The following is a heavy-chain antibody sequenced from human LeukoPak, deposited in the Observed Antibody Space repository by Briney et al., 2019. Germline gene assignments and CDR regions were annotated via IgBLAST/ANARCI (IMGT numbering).Heavy chain of an antibody. J-gene: IGHJ4*02. V-gene: IGHV4-59*11. D-gene: IGHD4-23*01. CDR2: IYYSGST. CDR3: ASDPYGGDYFDY. Sequence: PSETLSLTCNVSGGSISSHYWSWIRQPPGKELEWIGYIYYSGSTNYNPSPKSRVTISVDTSKNQFSLKLSSVTAADTAVYYCASDPYGGDYFDYWGQGTLVTVSS. CDR1: GGSISSHY.